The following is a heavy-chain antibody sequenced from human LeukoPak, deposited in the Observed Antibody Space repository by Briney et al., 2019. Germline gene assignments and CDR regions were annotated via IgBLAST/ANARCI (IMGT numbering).Heavy chain of an antibody. Sequence: GGSLRLSCAASGFTFSSYEMNWVRQAPGKGPEWVSYISSNAGNMYYADSVKGRFTISRDNAKSSLYLQMNSLRAEDTAFYYCARVLCSSSSSLGAYDLWGQGTMVHVSS. CDR2: ISSNAGNM. V-gene: IGHV3-48*03. J-gene: IGHJ3*01. D-gene: IGHD2-2*01. CDR1: GFTFSSYE. CDR3: ARVLCSSSSSLGAYDL.